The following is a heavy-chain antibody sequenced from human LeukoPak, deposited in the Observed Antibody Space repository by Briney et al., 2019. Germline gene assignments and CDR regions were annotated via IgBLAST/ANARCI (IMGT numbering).Heavy chain of an antibody. CDR1: GYTFTGYY. D-gene: IGHD5-12*01. CDR3: ATAYSGYDQGFDY. CDR2: INPNSGGT. J-gene: IGHJ4*02. V-gene: IGHV1-2*02. Sequence: ASVKVSCKASGYTFTGYYMHWVRRAPGQGLEWMGWINPNSGGTNYAQKFQGRVTMTRDTSISTAYMELSRLRSDDTAVYYCATAYSGYDQGFDYWGQGTLVTVSS.